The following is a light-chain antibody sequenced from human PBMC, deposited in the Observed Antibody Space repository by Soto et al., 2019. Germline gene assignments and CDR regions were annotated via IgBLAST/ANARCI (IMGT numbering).Light chain of an antibody. J-gene: IGLJ1*01. CDR2: EGS. V-gene: IGLV2-23*01. CDR1: SSDVGSYNL. CDR3: CSYAGSSFYV. Sequence: LTQPASVSGSPGQSITISCTGTSSDVGSYNLVSWYQQHPGKAPKLMIYEGSKRPSGVSNRFSGSKSGNTASLTISGLQAEDEADYYCCSYAGSSFYVFGTGTKVTVL.